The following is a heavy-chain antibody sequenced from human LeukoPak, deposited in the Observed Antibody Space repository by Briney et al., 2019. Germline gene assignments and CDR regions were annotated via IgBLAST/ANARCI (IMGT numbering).Heavy chain of an antibody. CDR3: ARGVPYYYDSSGYYRENFDY. D-gene: IGHD3-22*01. CDR1: GGSFSGYY. V-gene: IGHV4-34*01. J-gene: IGHJ4*02. CDR2: INHSGST. Sequence: SETLSLTCAVDGGSFSGYYCSWIRQPPGKGLEWIGEINHSGSTNYNPSLKSRVTISVDTPKNQFFLMLSSVTAADTAVYYCARGVPYYYDSSGYYRENFDYWGQGTLVTASS.